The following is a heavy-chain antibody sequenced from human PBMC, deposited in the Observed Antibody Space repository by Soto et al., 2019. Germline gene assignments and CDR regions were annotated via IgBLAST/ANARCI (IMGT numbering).Heavy chain of an antibody. V-gene: IGHV4-34*01. Sequence: SETLSLTCAVYGGSFSGYYWSWIRQPPGKGLEWIGEINHSGGTNYNPSLKSRVTISVDTSKNQLSLKLSSVTAADTAVYYCARGSDYVFRYYYYMDVWGKGTTVTVSS. D-gene: IGHD1-26*01. J-gene: IGHJ6*03. CDR3: ARGSDYVFRYYYYMDV. CDR1: GGSFSGYY. CDR2: INHSGGT.